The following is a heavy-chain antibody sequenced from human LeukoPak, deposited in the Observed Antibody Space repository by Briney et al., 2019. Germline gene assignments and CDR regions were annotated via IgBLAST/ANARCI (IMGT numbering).Heavy chain of an antibody. CDR2: IYSGGST. V-gene: IGHV3-53*01. CDR3: ARKEDIVATDPRDY. Sequence: GSLRLSCAASGFTVSSNYMSWVRQAPGKGLEWVSVIYSGGSTYYADSVKGRFTISRDNSKNTLYLQMNSLRAEDTAVYYCARKEDIVATDPRDYWGQGTLVTVSS. J-gene: IGHJ4*02. CDR1: GFTVSSNY. D-gene: IGHD5-12*01.